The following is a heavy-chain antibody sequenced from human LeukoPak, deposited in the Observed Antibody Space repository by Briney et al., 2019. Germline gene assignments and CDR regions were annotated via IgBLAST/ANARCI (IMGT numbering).Heavy chain of an antibody. V-gene: IGHV3-7*01. Sequence: GGSLRLSCAASGFSFTNYWVTWVRQAPGKGLEWVANMKEHGSDKYYVDSVKGRFTISRDNAKNSLYLQMNSLRVEDTAVYYCAIRKAWYWGQGTLVTVSS. CDR3: AIRKAWY. D-gene: IGHD1-14*01. CDR1: GFSFTNYW. J-gene: IGHJ4*02. CDR2: MKEHGSDK.